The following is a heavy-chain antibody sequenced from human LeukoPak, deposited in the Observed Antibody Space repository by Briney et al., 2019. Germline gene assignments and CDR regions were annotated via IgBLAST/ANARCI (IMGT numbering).Heavy chain of an antibody. CDR2: MYCSGTTSGRT. V-gene: IGHV4-59*07. Sequence: PSDTLSLTCTVSGGSIRSSYGRGPRRPTGKGLEGIGHMYCSGTTSGRTNYNPSLNSGVTISVDTSKNQFSLQVRSVTAADTAVYYCARGSGRYYYYGVDVWGQGTTVTVSS. CDR1: GGSIRSSY. CDR3: ARGSGRYYYYGVDV. D-gene: IGHD7-27*01. J-gene: IGHJ6*02.